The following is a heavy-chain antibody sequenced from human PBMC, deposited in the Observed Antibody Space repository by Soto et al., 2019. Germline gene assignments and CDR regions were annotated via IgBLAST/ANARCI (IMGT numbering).Heavy chain of an antibody. CDR3: ARGERERLRFLEWLHRGMDV. D-gene: IGHD3-3*01. V-gene: IGHV4-4*02. CDR2: IYHSGST. Sequence: SETLSLTCAVSGGSISSSNWWSWVRQPPGKGLEWIGEIYHSGSTNYNPSLKSRVTISVDKSKNQFSLKLSSVTAADTAVYYCARGERERLRFLEWLHRGMDVWGQGTTVTVSS. J-gene: IGHJ6*02. CDR1: GGSISSSNW.